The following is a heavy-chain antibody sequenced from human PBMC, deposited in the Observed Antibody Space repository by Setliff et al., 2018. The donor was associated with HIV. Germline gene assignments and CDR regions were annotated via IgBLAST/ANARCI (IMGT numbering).Heavy chain of an antibody. J-gene: IGHJ4*02. CDR3: VKLPDSSGHDC. CDR1: TFTFSAYA. CDR2: INVDGSNT. D-gene: IGHD6-19*01. Sequence: GESLKISCVASTFTFSAYAMNWVRQAPGKRLEYVSGINVDGSNTFYTDSVKGRFIISRDNSKNEVHLHMTTLRPEDTAVYHCVKLPDSSGHDCWGQGTLVTVSS. V-gene: IGHV3-64D*09.